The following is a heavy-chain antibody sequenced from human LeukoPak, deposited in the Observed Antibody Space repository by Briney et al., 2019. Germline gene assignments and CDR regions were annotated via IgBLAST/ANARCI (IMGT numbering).Heavy chain of an antibody. CDR2: VYPGDSDT. Sequence: GASLQISWKGSGCRFTSYWIGWVRQLPGKGLEWMGIVYPGDSDTRYSPSFQGQVTISADKSISTAYLQWSSLKASDTAMYYCARREGTAHTGFWSGYYSYWGQGTLVTVSS. V-gene: IGHV5-51*01. D-gene: IGHD3-3*01. J-gene: IGHJ4*02. CDR1: GCRFTSYW. CDR3: ARREGTAHTGFWSGYYSY.